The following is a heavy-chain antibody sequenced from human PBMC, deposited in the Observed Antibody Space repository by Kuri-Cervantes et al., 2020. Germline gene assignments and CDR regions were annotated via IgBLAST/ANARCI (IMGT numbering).Heavy chain of an antibody. J-gene: IGHJ4*02. Sequence: GGSLRLSCAASGFTFSSYGMHWVRQAPGKGLEWVAVISYDGSNKYYADSVKGRFTISRDNSKNTLYLQMNSLRAEDTAVYYCARSSVIRGVIRVFDYWGQGTLVTVSS. D-gene: IGHD3-10*01. CDR2: ISYDGSNK. CDR1: GFTFSSYG. V-gene: IGHV3-30*03. CDR3: ARSSVIRGVIRVFDY.